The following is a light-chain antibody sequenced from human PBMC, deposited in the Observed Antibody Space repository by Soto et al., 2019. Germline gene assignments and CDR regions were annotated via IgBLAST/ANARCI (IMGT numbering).Light chain of an antibody. CDR2: GAS. CDR3: QQYGSSGT. J-gene: IGKJ1*01. V-gene: IGKV3-20*01. CDR1: QSVSNNY. Sequence: EIVLTQSPGTLSLSPGERVTLSCRASQSVSNNYLAWHQQKPGQAPRLLIYGASNRATGIPDRLSGSGSGTDFTLTISRLEPEDFAVYYCQQYGSSGTFGQGTKVDIK.